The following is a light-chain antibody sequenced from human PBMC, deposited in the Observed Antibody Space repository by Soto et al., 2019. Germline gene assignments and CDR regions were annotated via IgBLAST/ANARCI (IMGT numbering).Light chain of an antibody. J-gene: IGLJ3*02. Sequence: QAVVTQEPSLTVSPGGKFTLPVGPTPGAVTSGHFPCWFQQKPGQAPTTLIYDTSNRHSWTPARFSGSLLGGKAALTLSGAQPEDEADYYCLVSHSGALVFGGGTKLTVL. CDR3: LVSHSGALV. CDR1: PGAVTSGHF. V-gene: IGLV7-46*01. CDR2: DTS.